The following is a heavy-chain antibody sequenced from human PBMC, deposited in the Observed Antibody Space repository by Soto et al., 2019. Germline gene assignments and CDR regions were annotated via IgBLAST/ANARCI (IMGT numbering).Heavy chain of an antibody. CDR2: IIPIFGTA. CDR3: ARDVGYYYDSSGYFKV. CDR1: GGTFSSYA. V-gene: IGHV1-69*06. D-gene: IGHD3-22*01. Sequence: SVNVSCKASGGTFSSYAISWVRQAPGQGLEWMGGIIPIFGTANYAQKFQGRVTITADKSTSTAYMELSSLRSEDTAVYYCARDVGYYYDSSGYFKVWGQGTLVTVSS. J-gene: IGHJ4*02.